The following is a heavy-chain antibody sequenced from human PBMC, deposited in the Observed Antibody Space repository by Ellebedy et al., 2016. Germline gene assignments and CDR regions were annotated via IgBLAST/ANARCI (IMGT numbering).Heavy chain of an antibody. V-gene: IGHV1-18*01. Sequence: ASVKVSXXTSGYTFTSYGISWVRQAPGQGLEWMGWISAYNGNTNYAQKFQGRVTMTRDTSTSTVYMELRSLRSEDTAVYYCARGPAAAGTTWEDSWGQGTLVTVSS. CDR1: GYTFTSYG. CDR3: ARGPAAAGTTWEDS. J-gene: IGHJ4*02. CDR2: ISAYNGNT. D-gene: IGHD6-13*01.